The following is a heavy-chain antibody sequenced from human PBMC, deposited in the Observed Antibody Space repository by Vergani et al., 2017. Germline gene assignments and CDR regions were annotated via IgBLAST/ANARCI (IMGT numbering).Heavy chain of an antibody. CDR1: GYTFTSYY. V-gene: IGHV1-46*01. D-gene: IGHD2-15*01. Sequence: QVPLVQSGAEVKKPGASVKVSCKASGYTFTSYYMHWVRQAPGQGLEWMGIINPSGGSTSYAQKFQGSVTMTRDTSTSTVYMELSSLRSEDTAVYYCARVGNMGVASGDFDYWGQGTLVTVSS. CDR2: INPSGGST. J-gene: IGHJ4*02. CDR3: ARVGNMGVASGDFDY.